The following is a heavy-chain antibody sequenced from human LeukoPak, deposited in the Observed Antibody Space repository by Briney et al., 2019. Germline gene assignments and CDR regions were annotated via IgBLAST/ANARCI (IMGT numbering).Heavy chain of an antibody. CDR2: INHSGST. Sequence: SETLSLTCAVYGGSFSGYYWSWIRQPPGKGLEWIGEINHSGSTNYNPSLKSRVTISVDTSKNQFSLKLSSVTAADTAVYYCARAANEALKYYFDYWGQGTLVTVSS. J-gene: IGHJ4*02. D-gene: IGHD1-1*01. CDR1: GGSFSGYY. V-gene: IGHV4-34*01. CDR3: ARAANEALKYYFDY.